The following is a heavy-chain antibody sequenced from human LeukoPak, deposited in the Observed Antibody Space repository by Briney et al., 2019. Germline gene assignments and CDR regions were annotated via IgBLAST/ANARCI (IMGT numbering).Heavy chain of an antibody. CDR2: IGSTSSNI. V-gene: IGHV3-48*01. D-gene: IGHD3-3*02. Sequence: GGSLRLSCTGSGFTFSTYTMNWVRQAPGKGLEWVASIGSTSSNINYADSVEGRFTISRDNSKNTLYLQMNSLRAEDTAVYYCAKEGLLDYYYYYMDVWGKGTTVTISS. J-gene: IGHJ6*03. CDR3: AKEGLLDYYYYYMDV. CDR1: GFTFSTYT.